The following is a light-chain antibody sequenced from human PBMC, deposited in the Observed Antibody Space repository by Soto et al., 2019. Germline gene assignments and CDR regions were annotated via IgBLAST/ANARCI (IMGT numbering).Light chain of an antibody. V-gene: IGKV3-11*01. CDR1: QSVSSY. Sequence: EIVLTQSPATLSLSPGERATLSCMASQSVSSYLAWSQQKPGQAPRLLIYDASNRATGIPARFSGSGSGTDFTLTISSLEPEDFAVYYCQQRSNWPRTFGQGTKVDIK. CDR3: QQRSNWPRT. CDR2: DAS. J-gene: IGKJ1*01.